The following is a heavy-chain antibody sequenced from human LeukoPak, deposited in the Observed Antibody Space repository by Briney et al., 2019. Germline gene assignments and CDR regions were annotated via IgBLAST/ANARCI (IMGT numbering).Heavy chain of an antibody. CDR2: IYTSGST. V-gene: IGHV4-4*07. J-gene: IGHJ4*02. CDR1: GGSISSNY. CDR3: ARQYYDILTGYYGFDY. D-gene: IGHD3-9*01. Sequence: PSETLSLTCTVSGGSISSNYWSWIRQPAGKGLEWIGRIYTSGSTNYSPPLKSRVTLSVDTSRNQFSLRLSSVTAADTAVYYCARQYYDILTGYYGFDYWGQGTLVTVSS.